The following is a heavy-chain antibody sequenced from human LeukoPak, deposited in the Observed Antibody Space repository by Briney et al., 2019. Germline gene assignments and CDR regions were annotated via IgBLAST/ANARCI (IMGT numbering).Heavy chain of an antibody. J-gene: IGHJ5*02. CDR3: AREGRYCSSTSCYGRYNWFDP. D-gene: IGHD2-2*01. CDR2: INPNSGGT. V-gene: IGHV1-2*03. CDR1: GYTFTGYY. Sequence: LGASVKVSCTASGYTFTGYYMHWVRQAPGQGLEWMGWINPNSGGTNYAQKFQGRVTMTRDTSISTAYMELSRLRSDDTAVYYCAREGRYCSSTSCYGRYNWFDPWGQGTLVTVSS.